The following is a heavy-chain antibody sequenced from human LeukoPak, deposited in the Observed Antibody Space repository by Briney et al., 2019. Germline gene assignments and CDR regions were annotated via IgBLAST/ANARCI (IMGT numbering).Heavy chain of an antibody. CDR3: ARLFPLWFGELLSTEYFQH. Sequence: SETLSLTCTVSGGSISSSSYYWDWIRQPPGKGLEWIGSIYYSGSTYYNPSLKSRVTISVDTSKNQFSLKLSSVTAADTAVYYCARLFPLWFGELLSTEYFQHWGQGTLVTVSS. J-gene: IGHJ1*01. CDR2: IYYSGST. D-gene: IGHD3-10*01. V-gene: IGHV4-39*01. CDR1: GGSISSSSYY.